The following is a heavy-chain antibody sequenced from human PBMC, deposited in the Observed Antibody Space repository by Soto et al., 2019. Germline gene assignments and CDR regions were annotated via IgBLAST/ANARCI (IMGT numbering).Heavy chain of an antibody. J-gene: IGHJ4*02. D-gene: IGHD3-16*01. CDR3: ATDANEYLWEYYFDF. V-gene: IGHV3-30*03. CDR1: GFSFSSYG. Sequence: GGSLRLSCAASGFSFSSYGMHWVRQAPAKGLEWVAFISHDGSNDYYADSVKGRYTISRDNSKNTVYLQMNSLRVEDTAVYYCATDANEYLWEYYFDFWGQGTLLTVSS. CDR2: ISHDGSND.